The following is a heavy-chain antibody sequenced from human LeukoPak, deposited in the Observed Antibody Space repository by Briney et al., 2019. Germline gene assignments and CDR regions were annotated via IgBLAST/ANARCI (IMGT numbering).Heavy chain of an antibody. CDR3: ASTPNGVAAIYFDD. D-gene: IGHD2-15*01. Sequence: GGSLRLSCAASGFTFTNYGIHWVRQAPGKGLEWVAFIGYDGSIDSVKGRFTISRDNAKNTLYLQMNSLRAGDTAVYYCASTPNGVAAIYFDDWGQGTLVTVSS. V-gene: IGHV3-30*02. CDR2: IGYDGS. J-gene: IGHJ4*02. CDR1: GFTFTNYG.